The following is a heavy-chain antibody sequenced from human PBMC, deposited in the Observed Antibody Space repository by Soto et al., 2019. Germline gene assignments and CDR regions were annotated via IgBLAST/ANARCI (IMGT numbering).Heavy chain of an antibody. Sequence: PGGSLRLSCAASGFTFSSYAMSWVRQAPGKGLEWVSAISGSGGSTYYADSVKGRFTISRDNSKNTLYLQMNSLRAEATAVYDCANVLETARAEHYYYYGMDVWGQGTTLAVSS. V-gene: IGHV3-23*01. CDR2: ISGSGGST. D-gene: IGHD6-25*01. CDR1: GFTFSSYA. J-gene: IGHJ6*02. CDR3: ANVLETARAEHYYYYGMDV.